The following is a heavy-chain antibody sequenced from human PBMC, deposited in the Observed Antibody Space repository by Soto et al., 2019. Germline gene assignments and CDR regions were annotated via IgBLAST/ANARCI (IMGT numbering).Heavy chain of an antibody. CDR1: GGSISSYY. J-gene: IGHJ5*02. V-gene: IGHV4-59*12. CDR3: ARETYGDHVGHLAP. D-gene: IGHD4-17*01. CDR2: IYYSGST. Sequence: SETLSLTCTVSGGSISSYYWSWIRQPPGKGLEWIGYIYYSGSTNYNPSLKSRVTISVDTSKNQFSLKVRSVTAADTAVYYCARETYGDHVGHLAPWGQGILVTVSS.